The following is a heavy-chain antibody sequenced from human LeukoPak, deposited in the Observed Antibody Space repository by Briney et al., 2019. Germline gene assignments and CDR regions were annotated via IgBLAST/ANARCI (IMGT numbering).Heavy chain of an antibody. Sequence: PGGSLRLSCAASGFTFSSYAMSWVRQAPGEGLEWLSAISYSGGSTYYADSVKGRFTISRDNSKNTLYLQMNSLRAEDTAVYYCAKNYDSSGYYPDYWGQGSLVTVSS. CDR2: ISYSGGST. J-gene: IGHJ4*02. D-gene: IGHD3-22*01. CDR1: GFTFSSYA. CDR3: AKNYDSSGYYPDY. V-gene: IGHV3-23*01.